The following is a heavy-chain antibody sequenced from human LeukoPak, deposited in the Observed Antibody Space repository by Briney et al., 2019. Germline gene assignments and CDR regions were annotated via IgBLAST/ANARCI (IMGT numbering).Heavy chain of an antibody. V-gene: IGHV7-4-1*02. CDR1: GCTFTSYA. J-gene: IGHJ5*02. D-gene: IGHD2-2*02. CDR2: INTNTGNP. Sequence: GASVKVSCKASGCTFTSYAMNWVGQAPGQGLEWMGWINTNTGNPTYAQGFTGRFVFSLDTSVSTAYLQISSLKAEDTAVYYCARAGVFCSSTSCYTGWFDPWGQGTLVTVSS. CDR3: ARAGVFCSSTSCYTGWFDP.